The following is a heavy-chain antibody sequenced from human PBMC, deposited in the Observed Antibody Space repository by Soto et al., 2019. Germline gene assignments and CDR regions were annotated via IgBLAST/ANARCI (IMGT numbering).Heavy chain of an antibody. V-gene: IGHV1-18*01. CDR1: GYTFTSYG. CDR3: AREADYGDYGGDYYGMDV. CDR2: ISAYNGNT. Sequence: ASVMVSCKASGYTFTSYGISWVRQAPGQGLEWMGWISAYNGNTNYAQKLQGRVTTTTDTSTSTAYMELRSLRSDDTAVYYCAREADYGDYGGDYYGMDVWGQGTTVTVSS. J-gene: IGHJ6*02. D-gene: IGHD4-17*01.